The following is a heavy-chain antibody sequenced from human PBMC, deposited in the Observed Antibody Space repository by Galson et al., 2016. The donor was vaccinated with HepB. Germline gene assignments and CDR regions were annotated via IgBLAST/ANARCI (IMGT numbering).Heavy chain of an antibody. Sequence: PALVKPTQTLTLTCTFSGFSLSTSGVGVGWIRQPPGKALEWLALIYWDDDKRYSPSLKSRLTITKDTSKNQVALTMTNMDPVDTATYYCAHGVGAVDPWGQGTLVTVSS. J-gene: IGHJ5*02. V-gene: IGHV2-5*02. CDR1: GFSLSTSGVG. CDR2: IYWDDDK. CDR3: AHGVGAVDP. D-gene: IGHD1-26*01.